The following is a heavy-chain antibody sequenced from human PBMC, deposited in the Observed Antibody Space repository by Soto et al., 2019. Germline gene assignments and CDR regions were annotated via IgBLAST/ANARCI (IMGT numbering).Heavy chain of an antibody. V-gene: IGHV4-61*01. J-gene: IGHJ4*02. CDR3: ARGMYYYDSSGYYFDY. D-gene: IGHD3-22*01. CDR2: IYYSGST. CDR1: GGSVSSGSYY. Sequence: SETLSLTCTVSGGSVSSGSYYWSWVRQPPGKGLEWIGYIYYSGSTNYNPSLKSRVTISVDTSKNQFSLKLSSVTAADTAVYYCARGMYYYDSSGYYFDYWGQGTLVTVSS.